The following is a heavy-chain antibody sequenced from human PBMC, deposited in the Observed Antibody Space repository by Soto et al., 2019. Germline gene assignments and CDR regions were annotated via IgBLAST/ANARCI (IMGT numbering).Heavy chain of an antibody. Sequence: QVQLVQSGGEVKKPGASVTVSCQASGYTFSDYAISWVRQAPGQGLGWMGWISASTRNTDQAQNFQGRVIMTLDTSTNTAYMELRSLRSDDTAVYYCVRCYCSVGSCYACWHFDLWGRGTLVTVS. CDR1: GYTFSDYA. J-gene: IGHJ2*01. D-gene: IGHD2-15*01. V-gene: IGHV1-18*01. CDR3: VRCYCSVGSCYACWHFDL. CDR2: ISASTRNT.